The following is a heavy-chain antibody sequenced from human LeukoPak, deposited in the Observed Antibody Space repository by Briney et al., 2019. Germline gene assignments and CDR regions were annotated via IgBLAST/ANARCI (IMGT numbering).Heavy chain of an antibody. J-gene: IGHJ1*01. D-gene: IGHD4-17*01. Sequence: SVKVSCKASGYTFTSYDISWVRQAPGQGLEWMGGIIPIFGTANYAQKFQGRVTITADESTSTAYMELSSLRSEDTAVYYCASTDYGDYVFQHWGQGTLVTVSS. CDR2: IIPIFGTA. V-gene: IGHV1-69*13. CDR1: GYTFTSYD. CDR3: ASTDYGDYVFQH.